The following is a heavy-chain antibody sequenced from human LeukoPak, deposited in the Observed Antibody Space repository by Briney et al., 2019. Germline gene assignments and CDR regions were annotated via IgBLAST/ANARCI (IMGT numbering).Heavy chain of an antibody. J-gene: IGHJ4*02. CDR3: AREYYYDSSGRTGELDY. Sequence: ASVKVSCKASGYTFTGYYTHWVRQAPGQGLEWMGWINPNSGGTNYAQKFQGRVTMTRDTSISTAYMELSRLRSDDTAVYYCAREYYYDSSGRTGELDYWGQGTLVTVSS. CDR2: INPNSGGT. CDR1: GYTFTGYY. D-gene: IGHD3-22*01. V-gene: IGHV1-2*02.